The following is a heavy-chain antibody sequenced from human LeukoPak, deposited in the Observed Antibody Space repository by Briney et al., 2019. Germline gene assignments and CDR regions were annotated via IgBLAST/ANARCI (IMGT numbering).Heavy chain of an antibody. D-gene: IGHD6-13*01. J-gene: IGHJ6*02. CDR2: ISGSGGST. V-gene: IGHV3-23*01. CDR3: AKTPDSSSWPYYYYGMDV. CDR1: GFTFSSYA. Sequence: GGSLRLSCAASGFTFSSYAMSWVRQAPGKGPEWVSAISGSGGSTYYADSVKGRFTISRDNSKNTLYLQMNSLRAEDTAVYYCAKTPDSSSWPYYYYGMDVWGQGTTVTASS.